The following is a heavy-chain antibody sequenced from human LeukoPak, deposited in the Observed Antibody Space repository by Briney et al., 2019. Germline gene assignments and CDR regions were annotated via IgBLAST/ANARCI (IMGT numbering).Heavy chain of an antibody. V-gene: IGHV4-39*07. D-gene: IGHD5-12*01. CDR3: ARGYAAHDAFDI. Sequence: SETLSLTCTVSGGSMSSSSYYWGWIRQSPGKGLEWIGNINYSGSTYYNPFLKSRVTILVEKSKNQFSLKLSSVTAADTAVYYCARGYAAHDAFDIWGQGTMVTVSS. CDR2: INYSGST. CDR1: GGSMSSSSYY. J-gene: IGHJ3*02.